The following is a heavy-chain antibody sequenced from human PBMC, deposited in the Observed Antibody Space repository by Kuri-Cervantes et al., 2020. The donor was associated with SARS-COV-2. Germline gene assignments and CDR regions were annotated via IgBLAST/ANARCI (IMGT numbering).Heavy chain of an antibody. CDR2: INHSGST. Sequence: SQTLSLTCAVYGGSFSGYYWSWIRQPPGKGLEWIGEINHSGSTNYNPSLKSRVTISVDTSKNQFSLKLSSVTAADTAVYYCARAGADFWSGHDAFDIWGQGTMVTVSS. V-gene: IGHV4-34*01. CDR1: GGSFSGYY. J-gene: IGHJ3*02. D-gene: IGHD3-3*01. CDR3: ARAGADFWSGHDAFDI.